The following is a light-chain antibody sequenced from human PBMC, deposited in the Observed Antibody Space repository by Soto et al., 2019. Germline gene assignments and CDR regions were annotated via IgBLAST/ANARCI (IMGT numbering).Light chain of an antibody. J-gene: IGLJ1*01. CDR3: SSYRSSSTYV. CDR2: EVT. V-gene: IGLV2-14*01. CDR1: SSDVGSYNY. Sequence: QSALTQPASVCGFPGQSITISCTGTSSDVGSYNYVSWHQQHPGQAPKLLIYEVTIRALGVPDRFSASKSGNTASLTISGLQAGDEADYYCSSYRSSSTYVFGSGTKLTVL.